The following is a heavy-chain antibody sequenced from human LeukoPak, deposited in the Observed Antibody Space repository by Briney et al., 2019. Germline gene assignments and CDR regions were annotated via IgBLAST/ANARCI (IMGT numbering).Heavy chain of an antibody. CDR2: IWYDGTNN. Sequence: PGGSLRLSCAASGFTFSSFGMHWVRQAPGKGLEWVAGIWYDGTNNYYADSVKGRFTISRDNSKNTLYLQMDSLRAEDTAVYYCAKGGYYERPWYFDYWGQGTLVTVSS. V-gene: IGHV3-30*02. D-gene: IGHD3-22*01. CDR1: GFTFSSFG. CDR3: AKGGYYERPWYFDY. J-gene: IGHJ4*02.